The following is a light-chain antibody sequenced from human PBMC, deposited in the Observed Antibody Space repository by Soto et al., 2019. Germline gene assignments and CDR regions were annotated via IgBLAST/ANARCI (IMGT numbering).Light chain of an antibody. Sequence: ENVLTQSPGTLSLSPGEEATLSCRASQSVNNNYLAWYQQIPGQPPRLLIYGASSRATGIPDRFSGRGSGTDFTRTIARLEPEDFSVYYCQQYATSPRTFGQGTKVDIK. J-gene: IGKJ1*01. CDR3: QQYATSPRT. V-gene: IGKV3-20*01. CDR2: GAS. CDR1: QSVNNNY.